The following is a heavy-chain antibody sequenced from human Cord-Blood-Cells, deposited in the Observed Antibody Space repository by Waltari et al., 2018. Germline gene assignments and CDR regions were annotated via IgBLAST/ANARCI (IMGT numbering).Heavy chain of an antibody. CDR1: VSPFTGSY. J-gene: IGHJ5*02. Sequence: QVQLVQSGAEGTKPGASVKPSCQASVSPFTGSYMPWVRQAPGQGLEWMGWINPNSGGTNYAQKFQGWVTMTRDTSISTAYMELSRLRSDDTAVYYCAREGGSDNWFDPWGQGTLVTVSS. V-gene: IGHV1-2*04. CDR2: INPNSGGT. D-gene: IGHD2-21*01. CDR3: AREGGSDNWFDP.